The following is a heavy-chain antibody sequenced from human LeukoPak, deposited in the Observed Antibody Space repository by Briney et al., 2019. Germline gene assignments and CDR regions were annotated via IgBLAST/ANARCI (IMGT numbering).Heavy chain of an antibody. J-gene: IGHJ4*02. CDR3: ARLYDSSGFLLDY. Sequence: GGSLRLSCAASGFTFSSYSMNWVRQAPGKGLEWVSYITFSSSIIYYADSVRGRFTISRDSAKNSLYLQMNSLRAEDTAVYYCARLYDSSGFLLDYWGQGTLVTVSS. V-gene: IGHV3-48*04. D-gene: IGHD3-22*01. CDR1: GFTFSSYS. CDR2: ITFSSSII.